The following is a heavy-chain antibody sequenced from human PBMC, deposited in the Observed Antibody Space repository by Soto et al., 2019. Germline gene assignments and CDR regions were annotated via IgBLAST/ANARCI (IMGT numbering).Heavy chain of an antibody. Sequence: ASVKVSCKASGYTFTSYGISWVRQAPGQGLEWMGWISAYNGNTNYEQKLQGRVTMTTDTSTSTAYMELRSLRSDDTAVYYCARVRQYYDFWSGYYDNDYWGQGTLVTVSS. D-gene: IGHD3-3*01. V-gene: IGHV1-18*01. CDR2: ISAYNGNT. J-gene: IGHJ4*02. CDR1: GYTFTSYG. CDR3: ARVRQYYDFWSGYYDNDY.